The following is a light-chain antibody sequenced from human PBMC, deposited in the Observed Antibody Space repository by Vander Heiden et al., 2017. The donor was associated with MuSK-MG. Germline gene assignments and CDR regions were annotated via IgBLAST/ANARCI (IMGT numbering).Light chain of an antibody. J-gene: IGKJ4*01. CDR3: LHRASWPLA. CDR2: DIS. Sequence: EVVFTQSPPTLPLSPVERATLSCRASQSVGSYLAWYQQKPGQAPRLLIYDISNRATGIPARFSGSGSGTDFTLTISSLEPEDFAVYYCLHRASWPLAFGGGTKVEIK. V-gene: IGKV3-11*01. CDR1: QSVGSY.